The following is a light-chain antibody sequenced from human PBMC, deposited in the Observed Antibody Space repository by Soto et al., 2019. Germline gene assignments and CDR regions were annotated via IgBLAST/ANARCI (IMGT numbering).Light chain of an antibody. J-gene: IGKJ1*01. V-gene: IGKV1-39*01. CDR1: QSISSY. CDR2: AAS. Sequence: DIQMTQSQSSLSASVGDRVTITCRASQSISSYLNWYQQKPGKAPKLLIYAASSLQSGVPSRFSGSGSGTDFTLTISSLQPEDFATYYCQQSYSTPRPFGQGTKVDNK. CDR3: QQSYSTPRP.